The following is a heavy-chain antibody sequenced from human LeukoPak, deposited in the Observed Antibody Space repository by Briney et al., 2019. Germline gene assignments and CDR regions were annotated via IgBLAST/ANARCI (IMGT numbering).Heavy chain of an antibody. CDR2: IDPSDSYT. J-gene: IGHJ6*02. V-gene: IGHV5-10-1*01. D-gene: IGHD3-22*01. CDR3: ARRNYYDSSGYLYGMDV. CDR1: GSSFTSYW. Sequence: GESLKISCKCSGSSFTSYWISWGRQLPGKGLEWMGRIDPSDSYTNYSPSFQGHVTISADKSISTAHLQWSSLKASDTAMYYCARRNYYDSSGYLYGMDVWGQGTTVTVSS.